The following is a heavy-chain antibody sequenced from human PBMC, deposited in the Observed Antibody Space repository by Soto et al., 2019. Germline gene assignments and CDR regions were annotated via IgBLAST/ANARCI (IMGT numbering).Heavy chain of an antibody. D-gene: IGHD3-10*01. Sequence: PGGSLRLSCAASGFTFSDYYMSWIRQAPGKGLEWVSYISSSGSTIYYADSVKGRFTISRDNAKNSLYLQMNSLRAEDTAVYYCARPAPYYGSGSYYYYYYMDVWGKGTTVTVSS. CDR1: GFTFSDYY. J-gene: IGHJ6*03. V-gene: IGHV3-11*01. CDR2: ISSSGSTI. CDR3: ARPAPYYGSGSYYYYYYMDV.